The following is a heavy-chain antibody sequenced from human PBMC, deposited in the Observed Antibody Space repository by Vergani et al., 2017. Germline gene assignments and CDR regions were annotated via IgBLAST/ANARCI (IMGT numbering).Heavy chain of an antibody. J-gene: IGHJ1*01. CDR3: ARDYREYQLLTYFQH. CDR1: GFTFSTYA. D-gene: IGHD2-2*01. Sequence: QVQLVESGGGLVKPGGSLRLSCAASGFTFSTYAMHWVRQAPGKGLEWVAVISYDGTNKYYADSVKGRFTISRDNSKNTLFLQMNSLRPEDTAVYYCARDYREYQLLTYFQHWGQGTLLSVSS. CDR2: ISYDGTNK. V-gene: IGHV3-30-3*01.